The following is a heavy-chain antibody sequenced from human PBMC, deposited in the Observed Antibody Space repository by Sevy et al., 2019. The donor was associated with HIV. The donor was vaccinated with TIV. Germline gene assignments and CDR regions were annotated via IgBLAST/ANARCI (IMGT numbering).Heavy chain of an antibody. V-gene: IGHV3-33*01. CDR2: LWYDGTNK. CDR3: ARERIAVAGMGYYFDF. J-gene: IGHJ4*02. D-gene: IGHD6-19*01. Sequence: GGSLRLSCAASGFSFSGYGMHWVRQAPGKGLEWVAVLWYDGTNKEYKDSVKGRYTISRDNSKNTLYLQMNSLRAEDTAVYYCARERIAVAGMGYYFDFWGQGTLVTVSS. CDR1: GFSFSGYG.